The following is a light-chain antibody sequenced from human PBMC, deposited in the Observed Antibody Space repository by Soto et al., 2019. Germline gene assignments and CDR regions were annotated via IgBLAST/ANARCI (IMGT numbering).Light chain of an antibody. V-gene: IGLV2-14*01. CDR1: SSDVGGYNY. J-gene: IGLJ3*02. CDR3: SSYTSSSTLRV. CDR2: DVS. Sequence: QSVLTQPASVSGSPGPSITISCTGTSSDVGGYNYVSWYQQHPGKAPKLMISDVSNRPSGVSNRFSGSKSGNTASLTISGLQAEDEADYYCSSYTSSSTLRVFGGGTKLTVL.